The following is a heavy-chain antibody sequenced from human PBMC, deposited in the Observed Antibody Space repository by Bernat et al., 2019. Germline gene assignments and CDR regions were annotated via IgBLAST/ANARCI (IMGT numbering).Heavy chain of an antibody. CDR2: INTDGSET. V-gene: IGHV3-74*01. CDR3: ANLDCYSYTCNDF. D-gene: IGHD3-16*02. Sequence: EVQLVESGGGLVQPGGSLRLSCVASGFTFSGSWMQWVRQAPGKGPVWVSNINTDGSETDYADSVKGRFSISRDNAKNTLYLQMNSLRAEDTAVYYCANLDCYSYTCNDFWGQGTLVTVSS. CDR1: GFTFSGSW. J-gene: IGHJ4*02.